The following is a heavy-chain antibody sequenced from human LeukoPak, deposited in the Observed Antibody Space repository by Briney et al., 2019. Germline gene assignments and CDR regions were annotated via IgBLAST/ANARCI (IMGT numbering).Heavy chain of an antibody. J-gene: IGHJ4*02. V-gene: IGHV3-23*01. CDR3: AKEPYDRRRSAPPYYFDY. CDR2: ISGSGGST. CDR1: GITLSNYG. D-gene: IGHD5-12*01. Sequence: GGSLRLSCAVSGITLSNYGMSWVRQTPGKGLEWVSAISGSGGSTYYADSVKGRFTISRDNSKNTLYLQMNSLRAEDTAVYYCAKEPYDRRRSAPPYYFDYWGQGTLVTVSS.